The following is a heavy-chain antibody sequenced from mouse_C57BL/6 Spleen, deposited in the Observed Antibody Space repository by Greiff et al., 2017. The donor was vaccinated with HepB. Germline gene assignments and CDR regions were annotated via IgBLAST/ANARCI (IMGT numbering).Heavy chain of an antibody. CDR1: GYTFTGYW. Sequence: QVQLQQSGAELMKPGASVKLSCKATGYTFTGYWIEWVKQRPGHGLEWIGEILPGSGSTNYNEKFKGKATFTADTSSNTAYMQLSSLTTEDSAIYYCARGGIKTTAVAKDWYFDVWGTGTTVTVSS. J-gene: IGHJ1*03. CDR3: ARGGIKTTAVAKDWYFDV. D-gene: IGHD1-1*01. CDR2: ILPGSGST. V-gene: IGHV1-9*01.